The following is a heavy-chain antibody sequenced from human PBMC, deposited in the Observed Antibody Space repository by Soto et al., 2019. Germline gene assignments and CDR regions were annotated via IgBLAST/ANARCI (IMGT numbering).Heavy chain of an antibody. V-gene: IGHV3-33*06. CDR3: AKDYGDWTGLYYYGMDV. Sequence: QVQLVESGGGVVQPGRSLRLSCAASGFTFSSNGMHWVRQAPGKGLEWVAVIWYNGSDKKYADSVKGRFTISRDNSEKTLYLQMNSLRAEDTSVYYCAKDYGDWTGLYYYGMDVWGQGTTVTVSS. CDR2: IWYNGSDK. CDR1: GFTFSSNG. J-gene: IGHJ6*02. D-gene: IGHD4-17*01.